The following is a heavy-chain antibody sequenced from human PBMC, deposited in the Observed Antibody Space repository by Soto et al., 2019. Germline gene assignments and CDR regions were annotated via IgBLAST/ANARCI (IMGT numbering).Heavy chain of an antibody. V-gene: IGHV1-18*04. Sequence: QVQLVQSGGEVKKPGASVKVSCMASGYPFTNYGFSWVRQAPGRGLEWMGWISPLNGNTNYAQNFQGRIVLTTEASTSTVYMEVRSLRGDDTAVYYCARDPPITGSLRGTPLMAVWGPETTVTVSS. J-gene: IGHJ6*02. CDR2: ISPLNGNT. CDR1: GYPFTNYG. CDR3: ARDPPITGSLRGTPLMAV. D-gene: IGHD1-20*01.